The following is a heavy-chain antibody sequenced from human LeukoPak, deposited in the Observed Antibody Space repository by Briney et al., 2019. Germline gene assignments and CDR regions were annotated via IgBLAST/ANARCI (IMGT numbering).Heavy chain of an antibody. CDR2: VSYDGSNE. Sequence: KPGRSLRLSCEVSGFTFFMYTMHWVRRAPGKGLEWVSLVSYDGSNEYYVDSVTGRFTISRDNSKNTLYLQMNSLRPEDTAVYYCARSYGSASYNIDYWGQGTPVTVSS. D-gene: IGHD3-10*01. CDR3: ARSYGSASYNIDY. V-gene: IGHV3-30*04. J-gene: IGHJ4*02. CDR1: GFTFFMYT.